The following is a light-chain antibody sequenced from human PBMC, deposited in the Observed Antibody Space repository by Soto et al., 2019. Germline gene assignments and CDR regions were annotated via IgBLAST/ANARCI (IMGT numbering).Light chain of an antibody. V-gene: IGKV1-39*01. J-gene: IGKJ1*01. CDR3: HQSYTTPQT. CDR1: QSVSGF. Sequence: DIQLTQSPSSLSASVGDRVTITCRASQSVSGFLHWYQRKPGQAPKLLIYAASTLQSGVPSQFSGSGSGTDFTLTINGLQPEDFATYYCHQSYTTPQTFGQGTQVQIK. CDR2: AAS.